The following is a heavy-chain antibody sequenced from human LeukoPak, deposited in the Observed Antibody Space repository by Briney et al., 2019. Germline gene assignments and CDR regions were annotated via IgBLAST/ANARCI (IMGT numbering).Heavy chain of an antibody. CDR2: IRYDGSNK. J-gene: IGHJ3*02. V-gene: IGHV3-30*02. Sequence: GGSLRLSCAASGFTFSSYWMSWVRQAPGKGLEWVAFIRYDGSNKYYADSVKGRFTISRDNSKNTLYLQMNSLRAEDTAVYYCAKAIGPVHDAFDIWGQGTMVTVSS. CDR3: AKAIGPVHDAFDI. D-gene: IGHD3-22*01. CDR1: GFTFSSYW.